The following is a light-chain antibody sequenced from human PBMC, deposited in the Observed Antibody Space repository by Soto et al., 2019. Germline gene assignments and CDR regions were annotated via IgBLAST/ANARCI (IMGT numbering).Light chain of an antibody. V-gene: IGKV3-11*01. CDR1: QSVGNN. CDR2: DVF. CDR3: LQRSVWPWT. J-gene: IGKJ1*01. Sequence: IVLTQSPATLSLSPGERATLSCRASQSVGNNLAWYQQKPGQAPSLLIYDVFNRATGIPARFSGSGYGTDFTLTISSLEPEDFAVYYCLQRSVWPWTFGQGTKVEVK.